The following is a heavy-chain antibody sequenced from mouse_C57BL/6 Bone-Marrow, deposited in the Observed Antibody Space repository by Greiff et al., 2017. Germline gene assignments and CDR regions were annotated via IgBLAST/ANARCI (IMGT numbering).Heavy chain of an antibody. D-gene: IGHD2-5*01. CDR2: ISDGGSYT. CDR1: GFTFSSYA. CDR3: ARDNYSNYDAMDY. Sequence: EVKLEESGGGLVKPGGSLKLSCAASGFTFSSYAMSWVRQTPEKRLEWVATISDGGSYTYYPDNVKGRFTISRDNAKNNLYLQMSHLKSEDTAMYYCARDNYSNYDAMDYWGQGTSVTVSS. V-gene: IGHV5-4*01. J-gene: IGHJ4*01.